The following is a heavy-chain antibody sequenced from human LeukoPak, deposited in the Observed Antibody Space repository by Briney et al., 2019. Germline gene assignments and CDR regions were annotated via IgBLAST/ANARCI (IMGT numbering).Heavy chain of an antibody. Sequence: PGGSLRLSCAASGFTFSSYAMSWVRQAPGKGPEWVTAISDNGHSTDYADSVKGRFAISRDNSNNRLYLQMYGLRAEDTAVYFCAKAGRPAPDFDYFDCWGQGTLLTVSS. V-gene: IGHV3-23*01. CDR3: AKAGRPAPDFDYFDC. CDR1: GFTFSSYA. D-gene: IGHD6-13*01. CDR2: ISDNGHST. J-gene: IGHJ4*02.